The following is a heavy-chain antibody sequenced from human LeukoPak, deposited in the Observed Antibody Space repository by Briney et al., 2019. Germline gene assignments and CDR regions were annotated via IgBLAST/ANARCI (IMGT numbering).Heavy chain of an antibody. CDR3: AKLIGDGGYSRVH. Sequence: GGSLRLSCAASGFTFDDYAMHWVRQAPGKGLEWVSGISWNSGSIGYADSVKGRFTISRDNAKNSLYLQMNSLRAEDTALYYCAKLIGDGGYSRVHWGQGTLVTVSS. D-gene: IGHD6-19*01. V-gene: IGHV3-9*01. CDR2: ISWNSGSI. J-gene: IGHJ4*02. CDR1: GFTFDDYA.